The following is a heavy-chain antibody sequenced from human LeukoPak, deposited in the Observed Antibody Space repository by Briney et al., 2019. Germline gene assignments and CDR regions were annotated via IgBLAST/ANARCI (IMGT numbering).Heavy chain of an antibody. J-gene: IGHJ5*01. CDR3: ARVAVSGPAGWFDS. Sequence: GGSLRLSCAGSGFALKSYSLSWVRQAPGKGLEWVSSISSTSAYIYYADSVKGRFTISRDNVDNVVYLQMNSLGAEDTAVYYCARVAVSGPAGWFDSWGQGTLVIVSS. CDR1: GFALKSYS. V-gene: IGHV3-21*01. CDR2: ISSTSAYI. D-gene: IGHD2-8*02.